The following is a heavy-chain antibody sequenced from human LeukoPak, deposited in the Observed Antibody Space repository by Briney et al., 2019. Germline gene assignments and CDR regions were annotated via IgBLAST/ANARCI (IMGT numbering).Heavy chain of an antibody. J-gene: IGHJ5*02. CDR1: GYTLTELS. V-gene: IGHV1-24*01. CDR2: FDPEDGVT. D-gene: IGHD6-13*01. Sequence: ASVKVSCKVSGYTLTELSMHWVRQAPGKGLGWMGGFDPEDGVTIYAQKFQGRVTMTEDTSTDTAYMELSSLRSEDTAVYYCATYLSSSWPRWFDPWGQGTLVTVSS. CDR3: ATYLSSSWPRWFDP.